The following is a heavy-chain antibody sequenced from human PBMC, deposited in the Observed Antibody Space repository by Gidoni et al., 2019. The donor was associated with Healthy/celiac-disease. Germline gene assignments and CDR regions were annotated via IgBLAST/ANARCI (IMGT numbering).Heavy chain of an antibody. CDR3: TRWNSSSWYRGEGYYFDY. CDR2: IRSKAYGGTT. CDR1: GFTFGDYA. D-gene: IGHD6-13*01. Sequence: EVQLVESGGGLVQPGRSLRLSCTASGFTFGDYAMRWFRQAPGKGLEWVGFIRSKAYGGTTEYAASVKGRFTISRDDSKSIAYLQMNSLKTEDTAVYYCTRWNSSSWYRGEGYYFDYWGQGTLVTVSS. V-gene: IGHV3-49*03. J-gene: IGHJ4*02.